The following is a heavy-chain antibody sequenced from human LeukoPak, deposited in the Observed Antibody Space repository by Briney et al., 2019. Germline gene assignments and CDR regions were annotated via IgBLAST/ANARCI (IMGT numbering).Heavy chain of an antibody. CDR3: TTWGCSSTACYYFDY. Sequence: GGSLRLSCAASGFTFSSYGMHWVRQAPGKGLEWVGRIKSKSDGGTTDYPAPVKGRLTVSRDDSENMLYLQVNSLRTEDTAVYYCTTWGCSSTACYYFDYWGQGTLVTVSS. D-gene: IGHD2-2*01. V-gene: IGHV3-15*01. CDR2: IKSKSDGGTT. J-gene: IGHJ4*02. CDR1: GFTFSSYG.